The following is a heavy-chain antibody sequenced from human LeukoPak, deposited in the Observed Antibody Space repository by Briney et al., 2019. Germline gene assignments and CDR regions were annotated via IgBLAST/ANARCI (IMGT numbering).Heavy chain of an antibody. V-gene: IGHV3-64D*06. CDR3: VKDLSDRDVDY. J-gene: IGHJ4*02. D-gene: IGHD2-21*02. Sequence: GESLRLSCAASGFTFSNYAMNWVRQAPGRGLEYVSAISKNGGNTYYVDSVKGRFTISRDNSKNTLYLQMNSLRVEDTAVYFCVKDLSDRDVDYWGQGTLVTVSS. CDR2: ISKNGGNT. CDR1: GFTFSNYA.